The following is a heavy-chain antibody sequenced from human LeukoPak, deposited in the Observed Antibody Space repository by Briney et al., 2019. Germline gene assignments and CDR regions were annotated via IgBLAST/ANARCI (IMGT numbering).Heavy chain of an antibody. CDR2: INHSGST. V-gene: IGHV4-34*01. Sequence: SETLSLTCAVYGGSFSGYYWSWIRQPPGKGLEWIGEINHSGSTNYNPSLKCRVTISVDTSKNQFSLKLSSVTAADTAVYYCARERPGIAAAGKGYYYYYGMDVWGQGTTVTVSS. J-gene: IGHJ6*02. D-gene: IGHD6-13*01. CDR3: ARERPGIAAAGKGYYYYYGMDV. CDR1: GGSFSGYY.